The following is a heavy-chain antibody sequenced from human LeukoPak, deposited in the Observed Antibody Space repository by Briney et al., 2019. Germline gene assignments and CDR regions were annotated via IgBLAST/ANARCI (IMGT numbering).Heavy chain of an antibody. Sequence: ASVKVSCKASGYTFTSYDINWVRQAPGQGLEWMGWMNPNSGNTGYAQKFQGRVTMTRNTSISTAYMELSSLRSEYADVYYCARRRLSSRGVGYNWFDPWGQGTLVTVSS. D-gene: IGHD6-13*01. J-gene: IGHJ5*02. CDR3: ARRRLSSRGVGYNWFDP. CDR1: GYTFTSYD. V-gene: IGHV1-8*01. CDR2: MNPNSGNT.